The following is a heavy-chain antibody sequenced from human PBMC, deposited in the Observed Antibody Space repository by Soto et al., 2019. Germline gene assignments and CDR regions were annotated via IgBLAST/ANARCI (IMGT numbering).Heavy chain of an antibody. V-gene: IGHV1-69*06. J-gene: IGHJ5*02. D-gene: IGHD3-10*01. CDR2: IIPIFGTA. Sequence: QVQLVQSGAEVKKPGSSVKVSCKASGGTFSSYAISWVRQAPGQGLEWMGGIIPIFGTANYAQKFQGRVTITADKSTSTAYMELSSLRSEDTAVYYCARWGLLWLGELLTPNWFDPWGQGTLVTVSS. CDR3: ARWGLLWLGELLTPNWFDP. CDR1: GGTFSSYA.